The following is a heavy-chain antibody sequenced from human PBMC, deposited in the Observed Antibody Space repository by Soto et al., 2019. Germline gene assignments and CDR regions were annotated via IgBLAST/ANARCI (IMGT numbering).Heavy chain of an antibody. CDR2: SYYSGST. J-gene: IGHJ4*02. CDR3: VATTVTTISLDY. CDR1: GGSIINDNYY. Sequence: QVQLRESGPGLVKPSQTLSLTCTVSGGSIINDNYYWTWIRQHPGKGLEWIGYSYYSGSTYYNPSLKSRFSISVDTSKNQFSLKLSSVTAADTAVYYCVATTVTTISLDYWGQGTLVTVSS. D-gene: IGHD4-17*01. V-gene: IGHV4-31*03.